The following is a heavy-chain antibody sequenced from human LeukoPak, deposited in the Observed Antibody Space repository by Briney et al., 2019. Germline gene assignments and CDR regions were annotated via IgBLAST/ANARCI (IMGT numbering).Heavy chain of an antibody. CDR2: INPNSGGT. V-gene: IGHV1-2*02. Sequence: ASVKVSCKASGYTFTGYYMHWVRQAPGQGLEWMGWINPNSGGTNYAQKFQGRVTMTRDTSISTAYMELRSLRSDDTAVYYCAVTTFENWFDPWGQGTLVTVSS. CDR1: GYTFTGYY. D-gene: IGHD3-10*02. J-gene: IGHJ5*02. CDR3: AVTTFENWFDP.